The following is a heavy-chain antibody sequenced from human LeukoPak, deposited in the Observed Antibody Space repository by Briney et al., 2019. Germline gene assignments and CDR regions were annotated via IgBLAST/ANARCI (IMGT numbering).Heavy chain of an antibody. D-gene: IGHD5-18*01. V-gene: IGHV3-15*01. CDR3: TTGGVGYSYGKTPYYFDY. CDR2: IKSKTDGGTT. J-gene: IGHJ4*02. CDR1: GFTFSNAW. Sequence: GGTLRLSCAASGFTFSNAWMSWVRQAPGKGLEWVGRIKSKTDGGTTDYAAPVKGRFTISRDDSKNTLYLQMNSLKTEDTAVYYCTTGGVGYSYGKTPYYFDYWGQGTLVTVSS.